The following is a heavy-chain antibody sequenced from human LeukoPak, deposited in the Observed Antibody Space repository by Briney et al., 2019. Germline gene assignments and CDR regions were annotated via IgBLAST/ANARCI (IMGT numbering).Heavy chain of an antibody. V-gene: IGHV4-39*01. J-gene: IGHJ5*02. Sequence: SETLSLTCTVSGGSISSSSYYWGWIRQPPGKGLEWIGSIYYSGSTYYNPSLKSRVTMSVDTSKNQFSLKLSSVTAADTAVYYCARQEIGLRSFDPWGQGTLVTVSS. D-gene: IGHD3/OR15-3a*01. CDR3: ARQEIGLRSFDP. CDR2: IYYSGST. CDR1: GGSISSSSYY.